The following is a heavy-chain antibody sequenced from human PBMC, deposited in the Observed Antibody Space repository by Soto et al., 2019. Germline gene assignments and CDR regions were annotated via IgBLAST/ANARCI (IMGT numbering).Heavy chain of an antibody. CDR3: TTAETVAGPFDY. J-gene: IGHJ4*02. Sequence: SLRLSCAASGFAFSXAWMNWVRQAPGKGLEWVGRIKSKTDGGTTDYAAPVKGRFTISRDDSKNTPYLQMNSLKTEDTAVYYCTTAETVAGPFDYWGQGTLVTVSS. CDR2: IKSKTDGGTT. V-gene: IGHV3-15*07. D-gene: IGHD6-19*01. CDR1: GFAFSXAW.